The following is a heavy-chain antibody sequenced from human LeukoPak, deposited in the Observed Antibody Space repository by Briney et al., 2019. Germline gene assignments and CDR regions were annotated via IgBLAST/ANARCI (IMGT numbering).Heavy chain of an antibody. CDR1: GGSISSYY. Sequence: SQSLSLTCTVAGGSISSYYWTWIRQPPGKGLEWIGYIYNSGSTYYNPALKSRVTISVDTYKNQFSLNPSSVTAADTAVYYCARVGPNSRAFDYWGQGTLVTVSS. J-gene: IGHJ4*02. CDR3: ARVGPNSRAFDY. V-gene: IGHV4-59*01. CDR2: IYNSGST. D-gene: IGHD2/OR15-2a*01.